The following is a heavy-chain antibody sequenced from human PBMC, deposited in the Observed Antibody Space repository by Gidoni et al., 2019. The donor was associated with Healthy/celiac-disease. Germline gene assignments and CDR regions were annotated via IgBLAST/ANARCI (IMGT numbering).Heavy chain of an antibody. Sequence: QVQLQESGPGLVKPSETLSLTCTVSGGSISSYYWSWIRHPPGKGLEWIGYIYYSGSTNYNPSLKSRVTISVDTSKNQFSLKLSSVTAADTAVYYCARARKTKYSSGWYFPFDYWGQGTLVTVSS. D-gene: IGHD6-19*01. CDR1: GGSISSYY. J-gene: IGHJ4*02. V-gene: IGHV4-59*01. CDR3: ARARKTKYSSGWYFPFDY. CDR2: IYYSGST.